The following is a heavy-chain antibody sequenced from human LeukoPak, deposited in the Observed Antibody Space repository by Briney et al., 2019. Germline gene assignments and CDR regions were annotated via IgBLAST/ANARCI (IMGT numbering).Heavy chain of an antibody. CDR1: GFTFSSYE. J-gene: IGHJ4*02. V-gene: IGHV3-48*03. Sequence: QPGGSLRLSCAVSGFTFSSYEMNWVRQAPGKGLEWVSYISSSGSTIYYADSVKGRFTISRDNAKNSLYLQMNSLRAEDTAVYYCAAYYYDSSGYYYWGQGTLVTVSS. CDR3: AAYYYDSSGYYY. CDR2: ISSSGSTI. D-gene: IGHD3-22*01.